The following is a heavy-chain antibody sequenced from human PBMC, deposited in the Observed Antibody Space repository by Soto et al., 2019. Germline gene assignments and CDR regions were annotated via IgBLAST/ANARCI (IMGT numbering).Heavy chain of an antibody. CDR2: FDPEDGET. Sequence: QVQLVQSGAEVKKPGASVKVSCKVSGYTLTELSMHWVRQAPGKGLEWMGGFDPEDGETIYAQKFQGRVTMTEDTSTDIAYMELSSLRSEDTAVYYCATGKPHYDILTGYYTYYYYGMDVWGQGTTVTVSS. CDR1: GYTLTELS. J-gene: IGHJ6*02. V-gene: IGHV1-24*01. CDR3: ATGKPHYDILTGYYTYYYYGMDV. D-gene: IGHD3-9*01.